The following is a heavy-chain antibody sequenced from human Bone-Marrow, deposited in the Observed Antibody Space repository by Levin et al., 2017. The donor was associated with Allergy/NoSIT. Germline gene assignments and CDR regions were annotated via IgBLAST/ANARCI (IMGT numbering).Heavy chain of an antibody. CDR1: GFNVITYA. Sequence: GGSLRLSCEAAGFNVITYAMAWVRQAPGKGLEWVSSLSGGGDGTFYADSVKGRFTIARDNPKSTLYLQMDSVRVEETAIYYCVREIYDFWSGYGSDWEYQYHMEVWGKGTTVTVSS. D-gene: IGHD3-3*01. J-gene: IGHJ6*03. CDR2: LSGGGDGT. V-gene: IGHV3-23*01. CDR3: VREIYDFWSGYGSDWEYQYHMEV.